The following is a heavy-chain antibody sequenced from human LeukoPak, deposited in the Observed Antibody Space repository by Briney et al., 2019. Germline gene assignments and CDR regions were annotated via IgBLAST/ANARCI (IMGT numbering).Heavy chain of an antibody. V-gene: IGHV1-2*02. J-gene: IGHJ5*02. CDR3: ARARWYSSGWSRFDP. CDR1: GYTFTGYY. D-gene: IGHD6-19*01. CDR2: INPNSGGT. Sequence: ASVKVSCKASGYTFTGYYMHWVRQAPGQGLELMGWINPNSGGTNYAQKFQGRVTMTRDTSISTAYMELSRLRSDDTAVYYCARARWYSSGWSRFDPWGQGTLVTVSS.